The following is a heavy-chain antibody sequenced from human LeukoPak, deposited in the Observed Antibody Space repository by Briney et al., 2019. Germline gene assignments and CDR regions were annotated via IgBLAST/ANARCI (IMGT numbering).Heavy chain of an antibody. J-gene: IGHJ5*02. D-gene: IGHD2-2*01. CDR2: IYYSGST. V-gene: IGHV4-59*01. CDR3: ARDLGYCSSISCYAWFDP. CDR1: GGSISSSY. Sequence: SETLSLTYTVSGGSISSSYWSWIRQPPGKGLEWIGYIYYSGSTNYNPSLKSRVTISVDTSKNQFSLKLSSVTAADTAVYYCARDLGYCSSISCYAWFDPWGQGTLVTVSS.